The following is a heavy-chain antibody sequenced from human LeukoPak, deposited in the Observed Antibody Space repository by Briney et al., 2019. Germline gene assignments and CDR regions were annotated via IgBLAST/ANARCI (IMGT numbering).Heavy chain of an antibody. Sequence: PGGSLRLSCAASGFTFSSYGMHWVRQAPGKGLEWVSYISSSSTTIYYADSVKGRFTISRDNAKNSLYLQMNSLRDEDTAVYHCARDPTYDSSGYYHYYYGMDVWGQGTTVTVSS. CDR2: ISSSSTTI. D-gene: IGHD3-22*01. CDR1: GFTFSSYG. CDR3: ARDPTYDSSGYYHYYYGMDV. V-gene: IGHV3-48*02. J-gene: IGHJ6*02.